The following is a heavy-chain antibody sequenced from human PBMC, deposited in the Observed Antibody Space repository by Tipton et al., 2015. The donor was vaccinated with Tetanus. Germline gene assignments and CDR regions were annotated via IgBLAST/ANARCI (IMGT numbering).Heavy chain of an antibody. Sequence: QLVQSGPEVKKPGSSVKVSCKASGGTFTSYDINWVRQATGQGLEWMGWMNPNRGNTGYAQKFQGRVTMTRNTSISTAYMGLSSLRSEDTAVYYCAREITIFGVATTGGYWGQGTLVTVSS. CDR2: MNPNRGNT. CDR1: GGTFTSYD. J-gene: IGHJ4*02. D-gene: IGHD3-3*01. V-gene: IGHV1-8*01. CDR3: AREITIFGVATTGGY.